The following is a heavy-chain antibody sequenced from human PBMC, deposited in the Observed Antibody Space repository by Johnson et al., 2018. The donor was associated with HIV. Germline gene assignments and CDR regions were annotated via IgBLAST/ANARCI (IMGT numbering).Heavy chain of an antibody. Sequence: QVQLVESGGGVAQPGASLRLSCEVSGFDFSKYGMHWVRQAPNQGLEWVAFIWYDGSKATYADSVNGRFTVSRDNSKDTLYLQMSSLRLEDTGVYYCAKVLVGAKALHVWGQGTTVSVSS. D-gene: IGHD2-15*01. CDR2: IWYDGSKA. CDR3: AKVLVGAKALHV. CDR1: GFDFSKYG. V-gene: IGHV3-30*02. J-gene: IGHJ3*01.